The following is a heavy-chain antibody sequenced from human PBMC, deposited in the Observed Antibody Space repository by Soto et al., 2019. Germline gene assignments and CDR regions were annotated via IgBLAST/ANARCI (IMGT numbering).Heavy chain of an antibody. CDR2: INHSGST. CDR3: ARLPLNRIEAPYYYYGMDV. Sequence: SETLSLTCAVYGGSFSGYYWSWIRQPPGKGLEWIGEINHSGSTNYNPSLKSRVTISVDTSKNQFSLKLSSVTAADTAVYYCARLPLNRIEAPYYYYGMDVWGQGTTVTVSS. V-gene: IGHV4-34*01. J-gene: IGHJ6*02. CDR1: GGSFSGYY. D-gene: IGHD6-13*01.